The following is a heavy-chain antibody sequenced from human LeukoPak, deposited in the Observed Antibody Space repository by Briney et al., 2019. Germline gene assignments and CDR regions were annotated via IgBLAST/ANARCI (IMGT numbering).Heavy chain of an antibody. V-gene: IGHV1-8*01. CDR1: GYTFTSYD. D-gene: IGHD3-16*01. CDR2: MNPNSGNT. Sequence: ASVKVSCKASGYTFTSYDINGVRQATGQGLEWMGWMNPNSGNTGYAQKFQGRATMTRNTSISTAYMELSSLRSDDTAVYYCAREGLGELTLDCWGQGTLVTVSS. CDR3: AREGLGELTLDC. J-gene: IGHJ4*02.